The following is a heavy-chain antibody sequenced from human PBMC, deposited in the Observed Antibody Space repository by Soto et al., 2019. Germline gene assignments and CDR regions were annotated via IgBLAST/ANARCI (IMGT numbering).Heavy chain of an antibody. CDR1: GYTFTSYY. D-gene: IGHD2-2*01. CDR3: ARDTSYQLPPHNWFDP. CDR2: INPSGGST. Sequence: ASVKVSCKASGYTFTSYYMHWVRQAPGQGLEWMGIINPSGGSTSYAQKFQGRVTMTRDTSTSTVYMELSSLRSEDTAVYYCARDTSYQLPPHNWFDPWGQGTLVTVSS. J-gene: IGHJ5*02. V-gene: IGHV1-46*03.